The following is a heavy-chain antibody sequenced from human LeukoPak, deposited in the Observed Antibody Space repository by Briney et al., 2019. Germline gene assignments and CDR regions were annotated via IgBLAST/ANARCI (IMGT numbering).Heavy chain of an antibody. CDR2: ISSSSSTK. V-gene: IGHV3-48*02. D-gene: IGHD2-2*01. J-gene: IGHJ6*02. CDR3: ARGGDIVVVPAQPMDV. Sequence: PGGSLRLSCAASGFTFSSYSMNWVRQAPGKGLEWVSYISSSSSTKYYADSVKGRFTISRDNAKNSLYLQMNSLRDEDTAVYYCARGGDIVVVPAQPMDVWGQGTTVTVSS. CDR1: GFTFSSYS.